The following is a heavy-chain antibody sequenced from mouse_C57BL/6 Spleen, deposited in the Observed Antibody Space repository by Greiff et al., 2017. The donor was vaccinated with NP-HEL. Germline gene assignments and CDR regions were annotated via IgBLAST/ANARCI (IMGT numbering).Heavy chain of an antibody. CDR2: IYPSDSET. CDR3: ATITTVVDRFAY. CDR1: GYTFTSYW. J-gene: IGHJ3*01. D-gene: IGHD1-1*01. Sequence: QVQLQQPGAELVRPGSSVKLSCKASGYTFTSYWMDWVKQRPGQGLEWIGNIYPSDSETHYNQKFKDKATLTVDKSSSTAYMQLSSLTSEDSAVYYCATITTVVDRFAYWGQGTLVTVSA. V-gene: IGHV1-61*01.